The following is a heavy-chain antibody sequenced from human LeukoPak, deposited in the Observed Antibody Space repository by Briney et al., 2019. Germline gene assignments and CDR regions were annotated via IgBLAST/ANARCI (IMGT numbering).Heavy chain of an antibody. D-gene: IGHD7-27*01. Sequence: KSSETLSLTCTVSGGSISSYYLSWIRQPAGKGLEWIWRIYTSGSTNYNPSLKSRVTMSVDTSKNQFSLKLSSVTAADTAAYYCARDRIPRANWESFDNWGQGTLVTVSS. CDR2: IYTSGST. J-gene: IGHJ4*02. V-gene: IGHV4-4*07. CDR1: GGSISSYY. CDR3: ARDRIPRANWESFDN.